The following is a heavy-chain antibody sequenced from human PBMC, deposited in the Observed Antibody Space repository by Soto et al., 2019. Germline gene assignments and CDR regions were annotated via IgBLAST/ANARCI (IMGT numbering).Heavy chain of an antibody. CDR1: GYTFTSYA. CDR2: INAGNGNT. CDR3: ARAPSWWYFDL. J-gene: IGHJ2*01. V-gene: IGHV1-3*05. Sequence: QVQLVQSGAEEKKPGASVKVSCKASGYTFTSYAMHWVRQAPGQRLEWMGWINAGNGNTKYSQKFQGRVTITSDTAASTAYMELSSLRSEDTAVYYCARAPSWWYFDLWGRGTLVTVSS.